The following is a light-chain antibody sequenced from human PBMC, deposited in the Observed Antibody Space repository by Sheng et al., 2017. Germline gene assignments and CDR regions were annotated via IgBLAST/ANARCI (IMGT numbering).Light chain of an antibody. V-gene: IGKV3-15*01. CDR1: QSVSSN. CDR2: GAS. CDR3: QQYGSSPNT. J-gene: IGKJ4*01. Sequence: EMVMTQSPATLSVSPGERATLSCRASQSVSSNLAWYQQKPGQAPRLLIYGASSRATGIPDRFSGSGSGTQFSLTISSLQSEDFAVYYCQQYGSSPNTFGGGTKVEIK.